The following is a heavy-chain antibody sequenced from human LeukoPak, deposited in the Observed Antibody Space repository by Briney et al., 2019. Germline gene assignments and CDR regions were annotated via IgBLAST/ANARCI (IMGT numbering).Heavy chain of an antibody. D-gene: IGHD2-15*01. J-gene: IGHJ5*02. V-gene: IGHV4-59*01. Sequence: PSETLSLACTVSGGSISSDCWSWIRQPPVKGLEWIGYIYYSGSTNYNPSLKSRVTISVDTSKNQFSLKLSSVTAADTAVYYCARDRGYCSGGSCYRWFDPWGQGTLVTVSS. CDR1: GGSISSDC. CDR2: IYYSGST. CDR3: ARDRGYCSGGSCYRWFDP.